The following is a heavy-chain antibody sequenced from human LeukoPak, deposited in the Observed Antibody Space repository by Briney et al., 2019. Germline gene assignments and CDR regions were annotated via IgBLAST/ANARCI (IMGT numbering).Heavy chain of an antibody. CDR3: ARRLGVMNPFDY. D-gene: IGHD3-22*01. J-gene: IGHJ4*02. V-gene: IGHV4-59*08. CDR1: DGTISSYY. Sequence: PSETLSLTCTVSDGTISSYYWSWIRQPPGKGLEWIGYIYYSGSTNYNPSVKSRVTISVDTSKNQFSLKLGSVTAADTAVYYCARRLGVMNPFDYWGQGTLVTVSS. CDR2: IYYSGST.